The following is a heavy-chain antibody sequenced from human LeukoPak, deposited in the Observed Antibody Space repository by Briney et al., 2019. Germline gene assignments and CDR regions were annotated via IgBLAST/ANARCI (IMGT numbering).Heavy chain of an antibody. V-gene: IGHV3-23*01. CDR2: ISGSGGST. D-gene: IGHD6-6*01. CDR1: GFTLRSYV. J-gene: IGHJ4*02. Sequence: GGSLRLSCAASGFTLRSYVMSWVRQAPGKGLEWVSGISGSGGSTYYADSVKGRFTISRDNSKNTLYLQMNSLRAEDTAVYYCAKNAAARLGGDFDYWGQGTLVTVSS. CDR3: AKNAAARLGGDFDY.